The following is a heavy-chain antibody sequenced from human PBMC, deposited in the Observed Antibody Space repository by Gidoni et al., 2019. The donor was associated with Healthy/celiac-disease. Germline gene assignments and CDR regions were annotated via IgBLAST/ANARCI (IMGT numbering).Heavy chain of an antibody. V-gene: IGHV3-74*01. CDR3: ARVYGRELLFFRRSGTYYFDY. CDR1: GFTFSSYW. J-gene: IGHJ4*02. Sequence: EVQLVESGGGLVQPGGSLRLSCAASGFTFSSYWMHWVRQAPGKGLVWVSRINSDGSSTSYADSVKGRFTISRDNAKNTLYLQMNSLRAEDTAVYYCARVYGRELLFFRRSGTYYFDYWGQGTLVTVSS. CDR2: INSDGSST. D-gene: IGHD1-26*01.